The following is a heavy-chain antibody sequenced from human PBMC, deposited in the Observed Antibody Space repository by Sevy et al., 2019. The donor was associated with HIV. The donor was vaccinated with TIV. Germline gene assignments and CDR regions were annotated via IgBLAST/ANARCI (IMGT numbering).Heavy chain of an antibody. V-gene: IGHV4-39*01. D-gene: IGHD3-22*01. CDR2: IFYSGSP. CDR1: SGSISSSTYY. CDR3: ASHNYSDRSGYYYPVWFDY. Sequence: SETLSLTCTVSSGSISSSTYYWAWIRQPPGKGLEWIGSIFYSGSPYYNPSLQSRLTISVETSKNQFSLKLSSVTAADTAVYYCASHNYSDRSGYYYPVWFDYWGRGTLVTVSS. J-gene: IGHJ4*02.